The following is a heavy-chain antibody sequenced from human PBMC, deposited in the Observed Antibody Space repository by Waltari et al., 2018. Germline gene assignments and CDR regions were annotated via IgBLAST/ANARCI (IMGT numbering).Heavy chain of an antibody. V-gene: IGHV1-2*06. J-gene: IGHJ4*02. D-gene: IGHD6-13*01. CDR1: GYTFPGYY. Sequence: QLQLVQSGAEVKKPGASVTVSCEASGYTFPGYYLHWVRQAPGQGLEWMGRINPIRGSKYYAQTLQGRVTMTSDTSISTAYMELSMLGADDTAVYYWAREGDSSSWVYWGQGTLVTVSS. CDR3: AREGDSSSWVY. CDR2: INPIRGSK.